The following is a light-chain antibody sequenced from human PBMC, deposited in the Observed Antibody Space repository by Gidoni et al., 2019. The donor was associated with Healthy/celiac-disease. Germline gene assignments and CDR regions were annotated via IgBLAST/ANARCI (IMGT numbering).Light chain of an antibody. J-gene: IGKJ1*01. CDR2: GAS. Sequence: EIVMTPSPATLSVSPSERATLSCRASQSVSSNLAWYQQKPGQAPRLLIYGASTRATGIPARFSGSGSGTEFTLTISSLQSEDFAVYYCQQYNNWPPWTFGQGTKVEIK. CDR1: QSVSSN. CDR3: QQYNNWPPWT. V-gene: IGKV3-15*01.